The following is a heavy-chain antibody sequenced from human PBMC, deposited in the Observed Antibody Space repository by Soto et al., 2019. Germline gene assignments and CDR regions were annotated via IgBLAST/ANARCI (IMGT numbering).Heavy chain of an antibody. Sequence: QVQLQEWGPGLLKPSGTLSLTCTVSGDSMSSSNWWNWVRQPPGKGLEWIGEAHHSGRTNYNPSLKSRVTISVDRSQNRFSLKLSSVTAADTAVYYCARSEATALDYWGQGTLVTVSS. J-gene: IGHJ4*02. CDR1: GDSMSSSNW. V-gene: IGHV4-4*02. CDR2: AHHSGRT. CDR3: ARSEATALDY.